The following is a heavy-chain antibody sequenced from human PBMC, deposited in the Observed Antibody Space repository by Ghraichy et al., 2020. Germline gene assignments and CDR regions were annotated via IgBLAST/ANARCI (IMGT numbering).Heavy chain of an antibody. J-gene: IGHJ6*02. V-gene: IGHV1-18*01. CDR2: ISAYNGNT. D-gene: IGHD3-16*02. CDR3: ARGVMITFGGVIVSYGMDV. Sequence: ASVKVSCKASGYTFTSYGISWVRQAPGQGLEWMGWISAYNGNTNYAQKLQGRVTMTTDTSTSTAYMELRSLRSDDTAVYYCARGVMITFGGVIVSYGMDVWGQGTTVTVSS. CDR1: GYTFTSYG.